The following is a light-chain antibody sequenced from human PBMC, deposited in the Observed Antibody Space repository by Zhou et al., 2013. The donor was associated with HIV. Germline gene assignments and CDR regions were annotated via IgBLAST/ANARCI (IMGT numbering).Light chain of an antibody. CDR3: QQYKTYPLT. V-gene: IGKV1-33*01. CDR1: QDISNY. CDR2: DAS. J-gene: IGKJ4*01. Sequence: DIQMTQSPSSLSASVGDRVTITCQASQDISNYLNWYQQKPGKAPKLLIYDASNLETGVPSRFSGSGSGTDFTFTISSLQPEDIASYFCQQYKTYPLTFGGGTKVE.